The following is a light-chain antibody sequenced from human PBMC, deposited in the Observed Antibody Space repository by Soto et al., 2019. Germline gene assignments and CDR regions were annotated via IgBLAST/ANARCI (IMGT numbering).Light chain of an antibody. CDR1: SSNIGSNT. J-gene: IGLJ2*01. CDR3: AVWDDSLDGVV. CDR2: NNN. Sequence: QSVLTQPPSASGTPGQRVTISCSGSSSNIGSNTLSWYQQFPGTAPKLLIYNNNQRPSGVPDRFSGSKSGTSAFLAISGLQSEDEADYYCAVWDDSLDGVVFGGGTKVTVL. V-gene: IGLV1-44*01.